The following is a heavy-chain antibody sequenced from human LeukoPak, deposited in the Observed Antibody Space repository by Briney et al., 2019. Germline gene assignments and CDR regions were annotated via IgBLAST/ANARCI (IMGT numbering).Heavy chain of an antibody. V-gene: IGHV1-18*01. CDR2: INTYNGNT. Sequence: ASVKVSCKASGYTFNTYGISWVRQAPGQGLEWMGWINTYNGNTNYAQKFQGRVTMTTDTSTSTGYMELRSLRSDDTALYYCARGDDAFDFWGQGTMVTVSS. CDR3: ARGDDAFDF. CDR1: GYTFNTYG. J-gene: IGHJ3*01.